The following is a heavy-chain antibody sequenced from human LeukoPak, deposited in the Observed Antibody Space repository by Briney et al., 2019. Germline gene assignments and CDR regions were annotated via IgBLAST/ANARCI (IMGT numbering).Heavy chain of an antibody. CDR2: GYYSGNT. V-gene: IGHV4-39*01. CDR3: ARQGGDEVFDY. J-gene: IGHJ4*02. D-gene: IGHD2-21*01. CDR1: GGSISSSSYY. Sequence: SQTLSLTCTVSGGSISSSSYYWGWIRQPPGKGLEWIGNGYYSGNTYQNPSLKSRVTIFVDTSKNQFSLKLSSVTAADTAVYYCARQGGDEVFDYWGQGTLVTVSS.